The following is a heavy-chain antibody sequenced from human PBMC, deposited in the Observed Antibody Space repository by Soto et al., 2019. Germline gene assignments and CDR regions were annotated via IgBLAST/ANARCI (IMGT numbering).Heavy chain of an antibody. CDR3: ARGLYYYDMDV. J-gene: IGHJ6*02. CDR1: GYTFTSYG. CDR2: ISAYNGNA. V-gene: IGHV1-18*01. Sequence: QVQLVQSGAEVKKPGASVKVSCKASGYTFTSYGISWVRQAPGQGLEWMGWISAYNGNANYAQKLQGRVTMTTDTSTSTSTTTAYMELRSLRSDDTDVYYCARGLYYYDMDVWGQGTTVTVSS.